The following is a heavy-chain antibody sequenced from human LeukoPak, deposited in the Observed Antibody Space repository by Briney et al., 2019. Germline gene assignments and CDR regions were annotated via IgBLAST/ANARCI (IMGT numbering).Heavy chain of an antibody. D-gene: IGHD5-12*01. V-gene: IGHV3-66*01. J-gene: IGHJ4*02. CDR3: AREGWLRSGFDY. CDR1: GFTVSSNY. Sequence: GGSLRLSCATSGFTVSSNYMSWVRQAPGKGLEWVSVIYSGGSTYYADSVKGRFTISRDNSKNTLYLQMNSLRAEDTAVYYCAREGWLRSGFDYWGQGTLVTISS. CDR2: IYSGGST.